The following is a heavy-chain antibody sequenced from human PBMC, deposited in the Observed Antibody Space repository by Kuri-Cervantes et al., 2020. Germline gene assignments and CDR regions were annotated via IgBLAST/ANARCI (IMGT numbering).Heavy chain of an antibody. CDR1: GFTFSSYG. J-gene: IGHJ6*02. D-gene: IGHD5-12*01. CDR2: ISYDGSSK. V-gene: IGHV3-30*18. CDR3: AKDARGYDAYYYGMDV. Sequence: GGSLRLSCAASGFTFSSYGMHWVRQAPGKGLEWVAVISYDGSSKYYADSVKGRFTISRDNSKNTLYLQMNSLRAEDTAVYYCAKDARGYDAYYYGMDVWGQGTTVTVSS.